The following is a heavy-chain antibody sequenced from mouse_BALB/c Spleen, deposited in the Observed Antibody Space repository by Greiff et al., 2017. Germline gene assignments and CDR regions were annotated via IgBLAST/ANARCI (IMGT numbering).Heavy chain of an antibody. CDR3: ARRRVDGYSYAMDY. J-gene: IGHJ4*01. CDR2: INPSSGYT. V-gene: IGHV1-4*02. D-gene: IGHD2-3*01. CDR1: GYTFTSYT. Sequence: QVQLQQSAAELARPGASVKMSCKASGYTFTSYTMHWVKQRPGQGLEWIGYINPSSGYTEYNQKFKDKTTLTADKSSSTAYMQLSSLTSEDSAVYYCARRRVDGYSYAMDYWGQGTSVTVSS.